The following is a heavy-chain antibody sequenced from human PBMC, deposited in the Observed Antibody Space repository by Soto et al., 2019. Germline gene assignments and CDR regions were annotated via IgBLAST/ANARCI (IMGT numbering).Heavy chain of an antibody. CDR3: AKSQASSSWYFTTYYYYGMDV. CDR1: GFTFSSYG. CDR2: ISYDGSNK. D-gene: IGHD6-13*01. V-gene: IGHV3-30*18. Sequence: QVQLVESGGGVVQPGRSLRLSCAASGFTFSSYGMHWVRQAPGKGLEWVAVISYDGSNKYYADSVKGRFTISRDNSKNTLYLRMNSLRAEDTAVYYCAKSQASSSWYFTTYYYYGMDVWGQGTTVTVSS. J-gene: IGHJ6*02.